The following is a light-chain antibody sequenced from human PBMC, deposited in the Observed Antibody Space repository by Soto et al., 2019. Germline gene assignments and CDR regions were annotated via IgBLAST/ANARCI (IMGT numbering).Light chain of an antibody. J-gene: IGKJ1*01. CDR2: WAS. Sequence: DIVMTQSPDSLAVSLGERATINCKSSQSVLHSSNNKNYLAWYQQKPGQPPKLLIYWASTRESGVPDRFSGSGSGTDFTLSISSLQAEDEAVYYCQQYYSPWTFGQGTKVEIK. V-gene: IGKV4-1*01. CDR3: QQYYSPWT. CDR1: QSVLHSSNNKNY.